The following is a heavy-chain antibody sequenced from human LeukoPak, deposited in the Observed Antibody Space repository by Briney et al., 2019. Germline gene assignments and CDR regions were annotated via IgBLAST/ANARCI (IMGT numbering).Heavy chain of an antibody. J-gene: IGHJ4*02. Sequence: PGGSLRLSCAASGFTFSSYWMNWARQAPGKGLEWVASINHNGNVNYYVDSVKGRFTISRDNSKNTLFLQINSLRAEDSAVYYCATDRERDPSVYYLVGGQGTLITVSS. D-gene: IGHD3-22*01. CDR2: INHNGNVN. CDR3: ATDRERDPSVYYLV. CDR1: GFTFSSYW. V-gene: IGHV3-7*03.